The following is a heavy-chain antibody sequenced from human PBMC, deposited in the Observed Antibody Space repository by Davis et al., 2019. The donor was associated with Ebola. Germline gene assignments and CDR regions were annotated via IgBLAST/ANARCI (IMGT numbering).Heavy chain of an antibody. J-gene: IGHJ4*02. CDR3: ARGKGFWSGLFYFDY. CDR2: LFYSGT. Sequence: SETLSLTCKVFGGSISSDYWSWIRQPPGKGLEWIGYLFYSGTNYDSSLRSRVTISEDTSKNQFSLKLSSVTAADTAVYYCARGKGFWSGLFYFDYWGQGTLVTVSS. V-gene: IGHV4-59*01. D-gene: IGHD3-3*01. CDR1: GGSISSDY.